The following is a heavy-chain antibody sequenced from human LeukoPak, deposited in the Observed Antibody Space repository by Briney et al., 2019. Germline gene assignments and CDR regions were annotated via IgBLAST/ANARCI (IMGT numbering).Heavy chain of an antibody. CDR3: VRDANGIWPVDP. J-gene: IGHJ5*02. V-gene: IGHV4-59*01. CDR2: VDYSGST. D-gene: IGHD1-1*01. CDR1: GGSISGYY. Sequence: PSETLSLTCTVSGGSISGYYWTWIRQPPGKGLEWIGNVDYSGSTNFHPSLKSRVIVSLDMSKNKFSLNLTSVTAADAAVYYCVRDANGIWPVDPWGQGTLVTVSS.